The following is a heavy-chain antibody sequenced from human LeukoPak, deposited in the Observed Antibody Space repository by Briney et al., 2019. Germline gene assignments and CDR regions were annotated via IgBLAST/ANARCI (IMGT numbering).Heavy chain of an antibody. J-gene: IGHJ3*02. Sequence: ASVKVSCKASGGTFSSYAISWVRQAPGQGLEWMGGIIPIFGTANYAQKFQGRVTITTDESTSTAYMELSSLRSEDTAVYYCARDYHGGSSGWHSLGSAFDIWGQGTMVTVSS. CDR3: ARDYHGGSSGWHSLGSAFDI. CDR1: GGTFSSYA. CDR2: IIPIFGTA. V-gene: IGHV1-69*05. D-gene: IGHD6-19*01.